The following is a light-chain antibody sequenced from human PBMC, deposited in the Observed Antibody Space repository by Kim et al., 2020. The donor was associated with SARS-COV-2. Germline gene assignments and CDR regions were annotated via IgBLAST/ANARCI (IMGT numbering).Light chain of an antibody. J-gene: IGKJ2*03. CDR3: QQYNNWPYS. CDR2: GAS. CDR1: QSVSSN. Sequence: SLSPGERATLSGRASQSVSSNLAWYQQKPGQAPRLLLYGASTRATGIPDRFSGSGSGTEFTLTISSLQSEDSAVYYCQQYNNWPYSFGQGTKLEI. V-gene: IGKV3-15*01.